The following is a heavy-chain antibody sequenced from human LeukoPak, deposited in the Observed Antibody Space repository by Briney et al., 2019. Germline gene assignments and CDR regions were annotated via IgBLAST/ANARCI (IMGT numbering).Heavy chain of an antibody. Sequence: SETLSLTCAVYGGSFSGYYWSWIRQPPGKGLEWIGEMNHSGSTNYNPSLKSRVTISVDTSKNQFSLKLSSVTAADTAVYYCTLSRSYYYYYMDVWGKGTTVTVSS. CDR1: GGSFSGYY. V-gene: IGHV4-34*01. CDR2: MNHSGST. D-gene: IGHD2-2*01. J-gene: IGHJ6*03. CDR3: TLSRSYYYYYMDV.